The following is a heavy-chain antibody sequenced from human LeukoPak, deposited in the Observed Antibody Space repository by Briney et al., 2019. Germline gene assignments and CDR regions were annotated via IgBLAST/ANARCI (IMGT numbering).Heavy chain of an antibody. J-gene: IGHJ6*02. V-gene: IGHV3-21*01. CDR3: ARELRPGVGYGMDV. Sequence: PGGSLRLSCAASGFTFSSYSMNWVRQAPGKGLEWVSSISSSSSYIYYADSVKGRFTISRDNAKNSLYLQMNSLRAEDTAVYYCARELRPGVGYGMDVWGQGTTVTVSS. CDR1: GFTFSSYS. D-gene: IGHD4-17*01. CDR2: ISSSSSYI.